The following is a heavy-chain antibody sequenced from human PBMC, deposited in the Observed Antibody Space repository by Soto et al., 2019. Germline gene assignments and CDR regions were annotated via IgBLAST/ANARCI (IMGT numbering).Heavy chain of an antibody. Sequence: SETLSLTCTVSGGSISSGDYYWSWVRQPPGKGLQWIGYIYYSGSTYYNPSLKSRVTISVDTSKNQFSLKLSSVTAADTAVYYCARDLAAAVAMDYWGQGTLVSV. CDR1: GGSISSGDYY. D-gene: IGHD6-25*01. J-gene: IGHJ4*02. V-gene: IGHV4-30-4*01. CDR2: IYYSGST. CDR3: ARDLAAAVAMDY.